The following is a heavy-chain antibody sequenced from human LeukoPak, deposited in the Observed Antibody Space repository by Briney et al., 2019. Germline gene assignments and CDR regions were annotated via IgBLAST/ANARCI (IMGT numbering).Heavy chain of an antibody. CDR2: IYTSGST. Sequence: SETLSLTCTVSGGSISSYYWSWIRQPAGKGLEWIGRIYTSGSTNYNPSLTSRVTMSVDTSKNQFSLKLSSVTAADTAVYYCVAYDSSGTSFDYWGQGTLVTVSS. CDR1: GGSISSYY. V-gene: IGHV4-4*07. CDR3: VAYDSSGTSFDY. D-gene: IGHD3-22*01. J-gene: IGHJ4*02.